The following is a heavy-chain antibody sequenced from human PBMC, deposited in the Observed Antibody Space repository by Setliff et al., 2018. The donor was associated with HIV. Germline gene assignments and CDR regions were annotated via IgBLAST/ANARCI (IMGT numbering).Heavy chain of an antibody. CDR1: GGSISSGSYY. CDR3: ARQGAGYSDDY. Sequence: PSETLSLTCTVSGGSISSGSYYWSWIRQPAGKGLEWIGRIYTSGSTNYNPSLKSRVTISVDTSRNQFSLKLSSVTAADTAVYYCARQGAGYSDDYRGQGTLVTVSS. CDR2: IYTSGST. V-gene: IGHV4-61*02. D-gene: IGHD5-18*01. J-gene: IGHJ4*02.